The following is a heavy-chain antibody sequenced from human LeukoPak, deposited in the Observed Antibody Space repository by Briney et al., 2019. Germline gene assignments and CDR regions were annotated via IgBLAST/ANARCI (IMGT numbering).Heavy chain of an antibody. V-gene: IGHV4-59*01. CDR3: ARDVYYDSSGYHNWFDP. CDR1: GGSISTYY. Sequence: SETLSLTCTVSGGSISTYYWSWIRQPPGKGLDWIGYIYYRGNTNYNPSLKSRVTISVDTSKNQFSLKLSSVTAADTAVYYCARDVYYDSSGYHNWFDPWGQGTLVTVSS. D-gene: IGHD3-22*01. J-gene: IGHJ5*02. CDR2: IYYRGNT.